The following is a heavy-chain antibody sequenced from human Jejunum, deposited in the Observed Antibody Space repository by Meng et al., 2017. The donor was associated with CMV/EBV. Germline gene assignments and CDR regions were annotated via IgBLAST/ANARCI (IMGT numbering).Heavy chain of an antibody. V-gene: IGHV3-53*01. D-gene: IGHD3-10*01. CDR1: GFTVSTNY. CDR2: IYTSGNT. J-gene: IGHJ4*01. Sequence: CAASGFTVSTNYMNWVRQAPGKGLEWVSVIYTSGNTYYADSVKGRFTISRDSSTNTAYLQMNSLRNEDTAVYYRAKGGFGRPLDYWGHGTLVTVSS. CDR3: AKGGFGRPLDY.